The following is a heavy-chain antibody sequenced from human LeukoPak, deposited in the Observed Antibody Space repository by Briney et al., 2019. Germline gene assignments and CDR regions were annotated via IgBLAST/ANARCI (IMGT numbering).Heavy chain of an antibody. CDR3: ARALDGYCSSTSCYNNYYYYYMDV. CDR1: GGTFSSYA. V-gene: IGHV1-69*05. CDR2: IIPIFGTA. J-gene: IGHJ6*03. D-gene: IGHD2-2*02. Sequence: SVKVSCKASGGTFSSYAISWVRQAPGQGLEWMGGIIPIFGTANYAQKFQGRVTITTDGSTSTAYMELSSLRSEDTAVYYCARALDGYCSSTSCYNNYYYYYMDVWGKGTTVTVSS.